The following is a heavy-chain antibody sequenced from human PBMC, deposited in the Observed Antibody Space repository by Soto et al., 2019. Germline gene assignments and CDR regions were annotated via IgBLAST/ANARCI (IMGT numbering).Heavy chain of an antibody. J-gene: IGHJ3*02. Sequence: QVQLVQSGAEVKKPGSSVKVSCKASGGTFSSYAISWVRQAPGQGLEWMGGIIPIFGTANYAQKFQGRVTITADKSTSTASMELSSLRSEDTAVYYCARAVPDIVVVPAAGGDAFDIWGKGTMVTVSS. CDR2: IIPIFGTA. CDR3: ARAVPDIVVVPAAGGDAFDI. V-gene: IGHV1-69*06. CDR1: GGTFSSYA. D-gene: IGHD2-2*01.